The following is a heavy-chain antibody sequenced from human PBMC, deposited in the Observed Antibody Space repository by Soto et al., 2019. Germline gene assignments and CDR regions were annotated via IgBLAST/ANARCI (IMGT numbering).Heavy chain of an antibody. D-gene: IGHD6-13*01. Sequence: QVQLVESGGGVVQPGRSLRLSCAASGFTFSSYAMHWVRQAPGKGLEWVAVISYDGSNKYYADSVKGRFTISRDNSKSTLDVQMNSLRAEDTAVYYWARGRYSSSWYVGDYYYGMDVWGQGTTVTVSS. CDR2: ISYDGSNK. CDR1: GFTFSSYA. V-gene: IGHV3-30-3*01. CDR3: ARGRYSSSWYVGDYYYGMDV. J-gene: IGHJ6*02.